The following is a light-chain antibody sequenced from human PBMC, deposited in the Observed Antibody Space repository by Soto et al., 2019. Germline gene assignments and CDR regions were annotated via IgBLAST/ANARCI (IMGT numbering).Light chain of an antibody. V-gene: IGLV2-14*01. Sequence: QSALTQPASVSGSPGQSITISCTGTSSDVGGYNYVSWFQQHPGEAPKLMIYEVSHRPSGVSDRLSGSKSGNTASLTISGVLAEDEADDYCCSFNTGSTRVFGGGTKLTVL. CDR2: EVS. CDR1: SSDVGGYNY. CDR3: CSFNTGSTRV. J-gene: IGLJ3*02.